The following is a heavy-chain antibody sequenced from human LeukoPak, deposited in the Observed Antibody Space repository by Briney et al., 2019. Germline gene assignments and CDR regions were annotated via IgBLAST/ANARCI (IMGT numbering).Heavy chain of an antibody. CDR1: GYSFTSYG. CDR3: ARVEHYYVSGSYVDFDY. V-gene: IGHV1-18*01. J-gene: IGHJ4*02. D-gene: IGHD3-10*01. Sequence: ASVKVSCKASGYSFTSYGISWVRQAPGQGLEWMGWISAYNGNTNYAQKLQGRVTMTTDTSTSTAYMELRSLRSDDTAVYYCARVEHYYVSGSYVDFDYWGQGTLVTVSS. CDR2: ISAYNGNT.